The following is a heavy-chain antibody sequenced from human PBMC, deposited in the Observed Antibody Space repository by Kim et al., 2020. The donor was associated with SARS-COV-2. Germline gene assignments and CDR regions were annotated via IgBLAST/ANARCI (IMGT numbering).Heavy chain of an antibody. J-gene: IGHJ5*02. CDR3: ARRGHTDTHSSSWYGWFEP. CDR2: INHSGST. CDR1: GGSFSGYY. Sequence: SETLSLTCAVYGGSFSGYYWSWIRQPPGKGLEWIGEINHSGSTNYNPSLKSRVTISVDTSKNQFSLKLSSVTAADTAVYYCARRGHTDTHSSSWYGWFEPWGQGTLVTVSS. V-gene: IGHV4-34*01. D-gene: IGHD6-13*01.